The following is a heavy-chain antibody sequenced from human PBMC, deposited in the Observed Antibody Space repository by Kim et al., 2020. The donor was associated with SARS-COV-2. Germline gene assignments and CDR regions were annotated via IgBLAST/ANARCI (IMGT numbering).Heavy chain of an antibody. V-gene: IGHV3-23*01. CDR3: AKDSSSSWSLDY. D-gene: IGHD6-13*01. Sequence: YYADSVKGRYTISRDNSKNALYLQMNSLRAEDTAVYYCAKDSSSSWSLDYWSQGTLVTVSS. J-gene: IGHJ4*02.